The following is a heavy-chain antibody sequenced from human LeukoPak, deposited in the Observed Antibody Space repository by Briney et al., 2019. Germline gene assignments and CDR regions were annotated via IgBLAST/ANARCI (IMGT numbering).Heavy chain of an antibody. J-gene: IGHJ6*02. CDR2: ISSTSSTI. V-gene: IGHV3-48*04. CDR3: AVGYYYGMDV. Sequence: GGSLRLSCAASGFTFSTYAMSWVRQAPGKGLEWISYISSTSSTIYYADSVKGRFTISRDNAKNSLYLQMNSLRAEDTAVYYAAVGYYYGMDVWGQGTTVTVSS. D-gene: IGHD6-13*01. CDR1: GFTFSTYA.